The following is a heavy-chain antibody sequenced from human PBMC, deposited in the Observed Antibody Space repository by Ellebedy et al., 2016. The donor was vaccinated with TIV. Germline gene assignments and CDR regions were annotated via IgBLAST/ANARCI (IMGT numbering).Heavy chain of an antibody. CDR3: ARDMAYDAFDI. CDR2: MNIDGSTT. J-gene: IGHJ3*02. V-gene: IGHV3-74*01. D-gene: IGHD5-24*01. Sequence: GESLKISXAASGFTFSRYWMHWVRQAPGKGLVWVSRMNIDGSTTNHADSVKGRFTISRDNGKNSLFLHINSLRDEDTAVYYCARDMAYDAFDIWGQGTMLTVSS. CDR1: GFTFSRYW.